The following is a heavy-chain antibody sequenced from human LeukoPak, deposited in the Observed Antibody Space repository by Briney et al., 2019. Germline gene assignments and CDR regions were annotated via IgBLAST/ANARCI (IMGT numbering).Heavy chain of an antibody. D-gene: IGHD2-21*02. Sequence: PSETLSLTCTLSGGSMSSYYWSWLRQPPGKGLEWVGYIYFGGNSKYNPSLKSRVTISADMSKNQFSLNLNSVTGADTAVYYCAREVVTGAFDIWGQGTMVTVSS. CDR1: GGSMSSYY. CDR3: AREVVTGAFDI. V-gene: IGHV4-59*01. J-gene: IGHJ3*02. CDR2: IYFGGNS.